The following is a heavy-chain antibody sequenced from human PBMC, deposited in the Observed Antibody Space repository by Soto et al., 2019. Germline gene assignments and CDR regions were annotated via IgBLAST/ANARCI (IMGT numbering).Heavy chain of an antibody. Sequence: GESLKISCAASGFAVNSNYMSWVRQAPGKGLEWVSVIYGGGPTLYSDSVKGRFTISRDNSKNTVFLQMNSLRAEDTAVYYCVRTSSYWGQGTRVTVSS. D-gene: IGHD2-2*01. CDR1: GFAVNSNY. CDR3: VRTSSY. V-gene: IGHV3-53*01. J-gene: IGHJ4*02. CDR2: IYGGGPT.